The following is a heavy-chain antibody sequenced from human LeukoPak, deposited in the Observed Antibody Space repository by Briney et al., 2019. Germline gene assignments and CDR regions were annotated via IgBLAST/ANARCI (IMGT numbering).Heavy chain of an antibody. Sequence: SETLSLTCAVYGGSFSGYYWSWIRQPPGKGLEWIGEINHSGSTNYNPSLKSRVTISVDTSKNQFSLKLSSVTAADTAVYYCARGVQPYYDFWSGYYTEYYFDYWGQGTLVTVSS. CDR1: GGSFSGYY. V-gene: IGHV4-34*01. D-gene: IGHD3-3*01. J-gene: IGHJ4*02. CDR2: INHSGST. CDR3: ARGVQPYYDFWSGYYTEYYFDY.